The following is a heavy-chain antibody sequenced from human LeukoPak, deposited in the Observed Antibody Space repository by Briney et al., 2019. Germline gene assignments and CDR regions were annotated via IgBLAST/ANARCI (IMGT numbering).Heavy chain of an antibody. CDR1: GYTLTELS. J-gene: IGHJ1*01. Sequence: ASVKVSCKVSGYTLTELSMHWVRQAPGEGLEWMGGFDPEDGETIYAQKFQGRVTMTEDTSTDTAYMELSSLRSEDTAVYYCATPIVGGSYYDLYFQHWGQGTLVTVSS. CDR3: ATPIVGGSYYDLYFQH. V-gene: IGHV1-24*01. CDR2: FDPEDGET. D-gene: IGHD1-26*01.